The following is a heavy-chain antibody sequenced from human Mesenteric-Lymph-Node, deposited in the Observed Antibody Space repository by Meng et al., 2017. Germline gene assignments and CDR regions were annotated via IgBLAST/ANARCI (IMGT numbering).Heavy chain of an antibody. J-gene: IGHJ3*02. CDR1: GFTFSSYA. V-gene: IGHV3-21*01. CDR2: ISEGGLYT. D-gene: IGHD5-12*01. Sequence: GESLKISCAASGFTFSSYAMSWVRQAPGKGLEWVLAISEGGLYTYYADSVKGRFTISRDNAKNSLYLQMNSLRAEDTAVYYCARVPITDAFDIWGQGTMVTVSS. CDR3: ARVPITDAFDI.